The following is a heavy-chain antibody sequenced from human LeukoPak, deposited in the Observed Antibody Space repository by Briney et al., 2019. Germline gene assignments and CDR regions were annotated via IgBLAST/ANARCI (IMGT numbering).Heavy chain of an antibody. CDR2: IYAGNSDT. D-gene: IGHD2-21*01. CDR1: GYTFTTYW. J-gene: IGHJ4*02. Sequence: GQPLQISSAGPGYTFTTYWIAWGRQMPGKHLEWMAIIYAGNSDTRYSPSFQGQVTISADKSISTAYLQWSSLKASDTAMYYCARRISVTGREFDYWGQGTLVTVSS. V-gene: IGHV5-51*01. CDR3: ARRISVTGREFDY.